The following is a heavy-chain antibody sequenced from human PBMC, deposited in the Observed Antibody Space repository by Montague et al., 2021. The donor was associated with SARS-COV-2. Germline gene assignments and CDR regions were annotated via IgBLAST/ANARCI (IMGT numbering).Heavy chain of an antibody. CDR3: ARGAPGY. CDR1: GGSFSGYW. Sequence: SETLSLTCAVYGGSFSGYWWTWIRQSPGKGLEWIGGINDSGTTKYNPSLKSRVTISVDTSKNQLSLDLTSVIVADTAVYYCARGAPGYWGQGTLVTVSS. J-gene: IGHJ4*02. V-gene: IGHV4-34*01. CDR2: INDSGTT.